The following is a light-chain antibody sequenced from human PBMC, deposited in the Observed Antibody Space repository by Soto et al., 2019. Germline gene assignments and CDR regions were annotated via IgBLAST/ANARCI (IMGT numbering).Light chain of an antibody. CDR2: EVS. Sequence: QPASVSGSPGQSITISCTGTSSDVGGYNYVSWYQQHPGKAPKLMIFEVSNRPSGVSNRFSGSKSGNTASLTISGLQAEDEADYYCSSYTSSSTLVFGGGTKLTVL. V-gene: IGLV2-14*01. J-gene: IGLJ3*02. CDR3: SSYTSSSTLV. CDR1: SSDVGGYNY.